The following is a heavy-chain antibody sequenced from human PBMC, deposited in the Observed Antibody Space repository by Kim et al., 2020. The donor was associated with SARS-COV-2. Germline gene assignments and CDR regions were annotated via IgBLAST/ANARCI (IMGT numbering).Heavy chain of an antibody. CDR3: ASEEVNRPWFDP. J-gene: IGHJ5*02. D-gene: IGHD3-22*01. V-gene: IGHV1-46*01. CDR1: GYTFTSYY. CDR2: INPSGGST. Sequence: ASVKVSCKASGYTFTSYYMHWVRQAPGQGLEWMGIINPSGGSTSYAQKFQGRVTMTRDTSTSTVYMELSSLRSEDTAVYYCASEEVNRPWFDPWGQGTLVTVSS.